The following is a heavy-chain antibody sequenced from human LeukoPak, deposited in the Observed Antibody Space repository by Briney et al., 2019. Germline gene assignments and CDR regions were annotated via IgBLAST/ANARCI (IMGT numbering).Heavy chain of an antibody. D-gene: IGHD6-13*01. Sequence: GGSLRLSCAASGFTFSGYVMTWVRQAPGKGLECVSSITFSSSHIYYADSVKGRFTISRDNTKDSLYLQMNSLRVEDTAVYYCARISSPGYFDYWGQGTLVTVSS. V-gene: IGHV3-21*01. J-gene: IGHJ4*02. CDR2: ITFSSSHI. CDR1: GFTFSGYV. CDR3: ARISSPGYFDY.